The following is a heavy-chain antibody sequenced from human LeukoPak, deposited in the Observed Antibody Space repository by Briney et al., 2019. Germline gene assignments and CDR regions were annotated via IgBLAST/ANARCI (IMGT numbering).Heavy chain of an antibody. D-gene: IGHD5-18*01. J-gene: IGHJ4*02. Sequence: ASVKVSCKASGYTFTGYYMHWVRQAPGQGLEWMGWINPNSGGTNYAQKFQGRVTMTRDTSISTAYMELSRLRSDDTAVYYCARDRSWDTAMVTYYYWGQGTLVTVSS. CDR3: ARDRSWDTAMVTYYY. CDR1: GYTFTGYY. CDR2: INPNSGGT. V-gene: IGHV1-2*02.